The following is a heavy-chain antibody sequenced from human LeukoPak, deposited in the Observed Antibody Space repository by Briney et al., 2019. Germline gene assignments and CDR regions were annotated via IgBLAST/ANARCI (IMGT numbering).Heavy chain of an antibody. CDR1: GYTFSSYG. Sequence: ASVKVSCKASGYTFSSYGISWVRQAPGQGLEWMGWISAYNGNTNHAQKFQGRVTMTTDTSTSTAYMELRSLRSDDTAVYYCARVRAWGLVGAARSPFDYWGQGTLVTVSS. V-gene: IGHV1-18*01. J-gene: IGHJ4*02. CDR3: ARVRAWGLVGAARSPFDY. CDR2: ISAYNGNT. D-gene: IGHD1-26*01.